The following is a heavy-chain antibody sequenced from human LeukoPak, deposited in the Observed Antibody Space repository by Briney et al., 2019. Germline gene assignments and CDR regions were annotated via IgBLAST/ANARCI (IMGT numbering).Heavy chain of an antibody. V-gene: IGHV4-61*02. CDR2: IYTSGST. CDR3: ARDREDSSGPIDYYYYYMDV. Sequence: SQTLSLTCTVSGGSVSSGSYYWSWIRQPAGKGLEWIGRIYTSGSTNYNPSPKSRVTISVDTSKNQFSLKLSSVTAADTAVYYCARDREDSSGPIDYYYYYMDVWGKGTTVTISS. D-gene: IGHD3-22*01. CDR1: GGSVSSGSYY. J-gene: IGHJ6*03.